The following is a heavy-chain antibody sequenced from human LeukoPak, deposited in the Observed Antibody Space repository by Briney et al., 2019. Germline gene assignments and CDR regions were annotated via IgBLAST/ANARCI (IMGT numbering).Heavy chain of an antibody. D-gene: IGHD2-2*02. Sequence: SETLSLTCTVSGGSISSYYWSWIRQPPGKGLEWIGFIYYSGNTNYNPSLKSRVTISVDTSKNQFSLKLSSVTAADTAVYYCARAYTSWSFDYWGQGTLVTVSS. CDR3: ARAYTSWSFDY. CDR1: GGSISSYY. J-gene: IGHJ4*02. CDR2: IYYSGNT. V-gene: IGHV4-59*01.